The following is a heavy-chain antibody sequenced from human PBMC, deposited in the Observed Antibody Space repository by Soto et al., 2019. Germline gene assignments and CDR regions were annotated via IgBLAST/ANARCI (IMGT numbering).Heavy chain of an antibody. D-gene: IGHD6-19*01. Sequence: SETLSLTCTVSGGSISSSSYYWGWIRQPPGKGLEWIGSIYYSGSTYYNPSLKSRVTISVDTSKNQFSLKLSSVTAADTAVYYCARQWLVANWFDPWGQGTLVTVSS. CDR1: GGSISSSSYY. J-gene: IGHJ5*02. V-gene: IGHV4-39*01. CDR2: IYYSGST. CDR3: ARQWLVANWFDP.